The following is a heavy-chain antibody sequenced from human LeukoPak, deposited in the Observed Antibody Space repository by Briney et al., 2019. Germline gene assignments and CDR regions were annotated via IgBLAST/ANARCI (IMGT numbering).Heavy chain of an antibody. J-gene: IGHJ5*02. D-gene: IGHD3-16*01. V-gene: IGHV4-39*07. CDR2: VYFDGGT. Sequence: SETLSLTCSVSGGSVTSGTYHWGWIRQPPGKGLEWIVCVYFDGGTHYKPSLQSRVTISVDTSKNQFSLRLSSVTAADTALYYCARDHYYDGRGRFDPWGQGTLVTVSS. CDR3: ARDHYYDGRGRFDP. CDR1: GGSVTSGTYH.